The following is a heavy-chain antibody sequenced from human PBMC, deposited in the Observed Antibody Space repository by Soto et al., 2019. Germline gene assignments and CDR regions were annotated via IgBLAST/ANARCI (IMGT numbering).Heavy chain of an antibody. CDR2: INTGNSDT. D-gene: IGHD3-9*01. Sequence: ASVKVSCKASGYTFTSYAMHWVRQAPGQRLEWMGWINTGNSDTKYSQKFQGRVTITGDTSASTAYMELSSLRSEDTAVYYCARDHDYDILTGYPFNWFDPWGQGTLVTVSS. CDR1: GYTFTSYA. CDR3: ARDHDYDILTGYPFNWFDP. J-gene: IGHJ5*02. V-gene: IGHV1-3*04.